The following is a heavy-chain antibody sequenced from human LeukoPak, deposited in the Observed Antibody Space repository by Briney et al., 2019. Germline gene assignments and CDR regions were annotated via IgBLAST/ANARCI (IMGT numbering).Heavy chain of an antibody. Sequence: SLRLSCAASGFTFDDYAMHWVWQAPGKGLEWVSGISWNSGSIGYADSVKGRFTISRDNAKNSLYLQMNSLRAEDTALYYCAKANYYDSSGYPDSDAFDIWGQGTMVTVSS. CDR2: ISWNSGSI. CDR3: AKANYYDSSGYPDSDAFDI. V-gene: IGHV3-9*01. J-gene: IGHJ3*02. CDR1: GFTFDDYA. D-gene: IGHD3-22*01.